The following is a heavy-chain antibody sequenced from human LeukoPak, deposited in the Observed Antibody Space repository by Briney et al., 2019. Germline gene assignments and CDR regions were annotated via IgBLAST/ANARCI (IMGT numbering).Heavy chain of an antibody. CDR1: GGSISSGSYY. V-gene: IGHV4-61*02. CDR3: AREEWSGYRDY. D-gene: IGHD5-12*01. Sequence: TLSLTCTVSGGSISSGSYYWSWIRQPAGKGLEWIGRIYTSGSTNYNPSLKSRVTISVDTSKNQFSLKLSSVTAADTAVYYCAREEWSGYRDYWGPGTLVTVSS. J-gene: IGHJ4*02. CDR2: IYTSGST.